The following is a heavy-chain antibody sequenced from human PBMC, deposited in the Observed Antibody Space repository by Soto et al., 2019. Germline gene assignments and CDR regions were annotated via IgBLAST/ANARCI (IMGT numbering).Heavy chain of an antibody. CDR3: AKERRLERGDFDY. CDR2: ISGGGNRI. J-gene: IGHJ4*02. Sequence: EVQLLESGGGLVQPGGSLRLSCAASGFTFSSYAMSWVRQAPGKGLEWVSVISGGGNRIYYADSVKGRFTISRDNSKNTLYLQMNSLRDEDTAIYYCAKERRLERGDFDYWCQGTLVTVSS. V-gene: IGHV3-23*01. CDR1: GFTFSSYA. D-gene: IGHD1-1*01.